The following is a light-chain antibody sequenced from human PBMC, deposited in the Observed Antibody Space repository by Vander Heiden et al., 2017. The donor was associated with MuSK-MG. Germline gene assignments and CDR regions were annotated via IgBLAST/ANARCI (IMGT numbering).Light chain of an antibody. CDR3: QQYGRSPPIT. CDR1: QSVSSSF. J-gene: IGKJ5*01. Sequence: EIVLTQSPGTLSSSPGERATLSCRASQSVSSSFLAWYQQKPGQAPRLLIYGASSRATGIPDRFSGRGSGTDFTLTISRLDPEDFAVYYCQQYGRSPPITFGQGTRLEIK. V-gene: IGKV3-20*01. CDR2: GAS.